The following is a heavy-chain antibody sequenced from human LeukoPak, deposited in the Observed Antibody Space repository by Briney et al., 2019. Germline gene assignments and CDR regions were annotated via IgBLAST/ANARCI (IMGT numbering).Heavy chain of an antibody. CDR2: INQDGREK. D-gene: IGHD1-26*01. CDR1: GFTFSTYW. CDR3: ARRLLLSGSYYRGLDY. J-gene: IGHJ4*02. Sequence: PGGSLRLSCAASGFTFSTYWMSWVRQAPGKGLEWVANINQDGREKYFVDSVKGRFTISRDNAKNSLYLQMNTLRAGDTAVYYCARRLLLSGSYYRGLDYWGQGTLVTVSS. V-gene: IGHV3-7*03.